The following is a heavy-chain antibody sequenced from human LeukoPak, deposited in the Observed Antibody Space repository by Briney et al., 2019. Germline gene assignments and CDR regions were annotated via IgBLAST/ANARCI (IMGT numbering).Heavy chain of an antibody. CDR2: ISGSGAGT. CDR1: GFTFSTYA. Sequence: GGSLRLSCAASGFTFSTYAMTWVRQAPGKGLEWVSTISGSGAGTYYADSVKGRFTISRDNSKNTLYLQMNSLRAEDTAVYYCAKVITIKGYIDYWGQGTLVTVSS. CDR3: AKVITIKGYIDY. D-gene: IGHD2-21*01. V-gene: IGHV3-23*01. J-gene: IGHJ4*02.